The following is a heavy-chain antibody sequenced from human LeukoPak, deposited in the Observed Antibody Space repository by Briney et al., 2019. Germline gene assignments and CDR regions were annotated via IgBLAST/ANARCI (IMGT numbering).Heavy chain of an antibody. CDR1: GYSFTSYW. D-gene: IGHD3-10*01. CDR3: ARSPAYYYGSGTKDWFDP. J-gene: IGHJ5*02. V-gene: IGHV5-51*01. Sequence: SLTISCQGSGYSFTSYWIHWVGQMAGKDVEGMGLIYPGDSDTRYIPSFQDQVTLSSHKSISTAYLQWSSLKASDTAMYYCARSPAYYYGSGTKDWFDPWGQGTLVTVSS. CDR2: IYPGDSDT.